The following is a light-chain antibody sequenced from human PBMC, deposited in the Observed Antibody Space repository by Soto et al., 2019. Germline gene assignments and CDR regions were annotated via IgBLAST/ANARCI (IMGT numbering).Light chain of an antibody. J-gene: IGKJ3*01. CDR1: QDIRNF. Sequence: DIQMTQSPTSLSASVGDRVTITCRASQDIRNFVAWYQQKPGKAPKLLIYAASTLQSGVPSRFSGSGSGTDFTLTINSLQPEDVATYSCQKYSSVPVFGHGTIVEIK. V-gene: IGKV1-27*01. CDR2: AAS. CDR3: QKYSSVPV.